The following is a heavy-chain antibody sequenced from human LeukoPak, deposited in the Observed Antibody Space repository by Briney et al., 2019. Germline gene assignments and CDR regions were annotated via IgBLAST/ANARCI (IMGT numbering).Heavy chain of an antibody. J-gene: IGHJ4*02. D-gene: IGHD2-2*01. CDR3: ARHKRSSTSCYEV. CDR1: GGSISSYY. CDR2: IYYSGST. Sequence: SETLSLTCTVSGGSISSYYWSWIRQPPGKGLEWIGYIYYSGSTNYNPSLKSRVTISVDTSKNQFSLKLSSVTAADTAVYYCARHKRSSTSCYEVWGQGTLVTVSS. V-gene: IGHV4-59*08.